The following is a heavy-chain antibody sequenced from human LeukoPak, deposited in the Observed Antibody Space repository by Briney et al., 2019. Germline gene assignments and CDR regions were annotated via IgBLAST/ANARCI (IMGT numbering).Heavy chain of an antibody. J-gene: IGHJ4*02. CDR2: IWYDGSNK. CDR3: VNHRDGYDSSEIDY. V-gene: IGHV3-33*01. CDR1: GFTFSSYG. Sequence: GRSVRLSCAASGFTFSSYGMHWVRQTPGKGLEWVAVIWYDGSNKYYADSVKGRFTISRDNSKNTLYLQMNSLRAEDTAVYYWVNHRDGYDSSEIDYRGEGTLVTVSS. D-gene: IGHD3-22*01.